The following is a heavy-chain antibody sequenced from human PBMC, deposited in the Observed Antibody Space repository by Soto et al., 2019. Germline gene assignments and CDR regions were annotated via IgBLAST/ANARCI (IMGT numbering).Heavy chain of an antibody. CDR2: ISGSGGST. D-gene: IGHD4-17*01. V-gene: IGHV3-23*01. Sequence: GESLRLSCAASGFTFSSYAIGWVRQAPGKGLEWVSAISGSGGSTYYAASVKGRFTISRDNSKNTLYLQMNSLRAEDTAVYYCAKPPGPYGVWGQGTTVTVYS. CDR1: GFTFSSYA. J-gene: IGHJ6*02. CDR3: AKPPGPYGV.